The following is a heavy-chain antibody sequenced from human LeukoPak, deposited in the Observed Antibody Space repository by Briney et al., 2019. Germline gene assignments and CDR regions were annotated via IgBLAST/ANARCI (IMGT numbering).Heavy chain of an antibody. J-gene: IGHJ4*02. CDR2: IYYSGST. CDR1: GGSISSSSYY. D-gene: IGHD3-3*01. CDR3: ASFPLRWSGYYYFDY. Sequence: PSETLSLTCTVSGGSISSSSYYWDWIRQPPGKGLEWIGSIYYSGSTYYNPSLKSRVTISVDTSKNQFSLKLSSVTAADTAAYYCASFPLRWSGYYYFDYWGQGTLVTVSS. V-gene: IGHV4-39*07.